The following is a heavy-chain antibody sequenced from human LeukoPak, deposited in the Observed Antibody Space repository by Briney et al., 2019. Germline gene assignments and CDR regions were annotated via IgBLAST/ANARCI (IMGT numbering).Heavy chain of an antibody. CDR3: ARDHPDSYGPRGTEY. J-gene: IGHJ4*02. Sequence: SETLSLTCTVSGGSISSDSYYWDWIRQPPGKGLEWIGSTYHSGFTYHNPSLRSRVTISVDKSKNQFSLRLTSVTAADTAVYYCARDHPDSYGPRGTEYWGQGTLVTVSP. CDR1: GGSISSDSYY. D-gene: IGHD5-18*01. V-gene: IGHV4-39*07. CDR2: TYHSGFT.